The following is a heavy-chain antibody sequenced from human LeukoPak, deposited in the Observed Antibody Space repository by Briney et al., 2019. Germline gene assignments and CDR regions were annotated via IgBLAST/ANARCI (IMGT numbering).Heavy chain of an antibody. D-gene: IGHD3-3*01. J-gene: IGHJ4*02. V-gene: IGHV3-48*01. CDR3: ARVLDDFWSGYYTSVFDY. CDR1: GFTFSSYS. CDR2: ISSSSSTI. Sequence: PGGSLRLSCAASGFTFSSYSMNWVRQAPGKGLEWVSYISSSSSTIYHADSVKGRFIISRDNAKNSLYLQMNSLRAEDTAVYYCARVLDDFWSGYYTSVFDYWGQGTLVTVSS.